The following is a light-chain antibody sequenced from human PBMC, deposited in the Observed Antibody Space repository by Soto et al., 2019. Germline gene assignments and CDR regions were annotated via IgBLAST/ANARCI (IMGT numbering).Light chain of an antibody. CDR1: SSDIGGYNY. CDR3: SSYAGSNTYVV. J-gene: IGLJ2*01. V-gene: IGLV2-8*01. Sequence: QSALTQPPSASGSPGQSVTISCTGTSSDIGGYNYVSWYQQHPGKAPKLMIYEVSRRPSGVPDRFSGSTSGNTASLPVSGLQAEDEADYYCSSYAGSNTYVVFGGGTKLTVL. CDR2: EVS.